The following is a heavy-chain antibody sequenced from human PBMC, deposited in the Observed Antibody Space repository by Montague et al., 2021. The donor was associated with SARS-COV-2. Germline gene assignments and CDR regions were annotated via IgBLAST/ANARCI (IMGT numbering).Heavy chain of an antibody. Sequence: SETLSLTCTVSGGSISTYYWSWIRQPPGKGLEWIGYIYYSGRTNXSTSLKSRVTISVDTSTNQFSLKLSSVTAADTAVYYCARDGYNAHQNYWYFDLWGRGTLVTVSS. V-gene: IGHV4-59*12. CDR2: IYYSGRT. J-gene: IGHJ2*01. CDR3: ARDGYNAHQNYWYFDL. CDR1: GGSISTYY. D-gene: IGHD5-24*01.